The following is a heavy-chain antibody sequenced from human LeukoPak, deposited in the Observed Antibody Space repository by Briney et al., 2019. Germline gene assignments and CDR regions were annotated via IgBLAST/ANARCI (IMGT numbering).Heavy chain of an antibody. CDR2: IYYSGTT. J-gene: IGHJ6*02. Sequence: SETLSLTCTVSGGSISYYYWSWIRQSPGKGLEWIGYIYYSGTTNYNPSLKSRVTISVDTSKSQFSLQLRSVTAADTAVYYCAREDPQTTVPEGMDVWGQGTTVTVSS. D-gene: IGHD4-17*01. V-gene: IGHV4-59*01. CDR3: AREDPQTTVPEGMDV. CDR1: GGSISYYY.